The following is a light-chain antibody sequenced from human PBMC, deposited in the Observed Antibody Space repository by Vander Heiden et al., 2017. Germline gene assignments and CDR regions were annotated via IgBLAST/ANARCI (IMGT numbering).Light chain of an antibody. J-gene: IGLJ2*01. CDR3: QAWDSNTVV. V-gene: IGLV3-1*01. CDR1: TLRDKY. Sequence: SYELTQPPSVSVSPGETASTTCSGATLRDKYVCGIQQRPGHPPGVAIYKETKRPPGIPERFSGSNSGNTATLTISGPQATDEADYYCQAWDSNTVVFGGGTKLTVL. CDR2: KET.